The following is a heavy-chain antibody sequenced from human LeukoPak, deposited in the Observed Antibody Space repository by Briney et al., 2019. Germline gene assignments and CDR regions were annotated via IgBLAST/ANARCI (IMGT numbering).Heavy chain of an antibody. CDR1: GHTLTELS. J-gene: IGHJ4*02. Sequence: GASVKVSCKISGHTLTELSMHWVRQAPGEGLEWMGGFNPEDAGTIYAQKFQGRVTMTEDTSTNTAYMELSSLRSEDTAVYYCTTEGSSTPFDSWGQGTLVTVSS. CDR3: TTEGSSTPFDS. D-gene: IGHD6-6*01. V-gene: IGHV1-24*01. CDR2: FNPEDAGT.